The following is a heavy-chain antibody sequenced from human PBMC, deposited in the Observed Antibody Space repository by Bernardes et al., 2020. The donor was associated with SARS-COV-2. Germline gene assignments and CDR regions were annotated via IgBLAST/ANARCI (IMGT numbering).Heavy chain of an antibody. CDR3: AGMAIPPGGTIGMGFVRCDY. Sequence: GGSLRLSCSGSGFSFGSYTMSWVRQAPGRGLEWLSSITGNGFNTYSADSVKGRFTISKDNGNTLLLQMTNLKAADPAVYYCAGMAIPPGGTIGMGFVRCDYWGQGALVTVSS. J-gene: IGHJ4*02. D-gene: IGHD4-17*01. CDR1: GFSFGSYT. CDR2: ITGNGFNT. V-gene: IGHV3-23*01.